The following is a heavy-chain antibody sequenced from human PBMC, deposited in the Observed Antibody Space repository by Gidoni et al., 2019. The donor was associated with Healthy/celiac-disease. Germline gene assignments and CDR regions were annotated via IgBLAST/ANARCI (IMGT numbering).Heavy chain of an antibody. CDR3: AKAKYCSGGSCYFFGYYYYGMDV. J-gene: IGHJ6*02. CDR2: IIPIFGTA. Sequence: QVQLVQSGAEVKKPGSSVKVSCKASGGTFSSYAISWVRQAPGQGLEWMGGIIPIFGTANYAQKFQGRVTITADESTSTAYMELSSLRSEDTAVYYCAKAKYCSGGSCYFFGYYYYGMDVWGQGTTVTVSS. D-gene: IGHD2-15*01. V-gene: IGHV1-69*01. CDR1: GGTFSSYA.